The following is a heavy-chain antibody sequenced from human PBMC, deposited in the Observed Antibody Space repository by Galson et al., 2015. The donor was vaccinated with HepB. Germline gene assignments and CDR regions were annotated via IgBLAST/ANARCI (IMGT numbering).Heavy chain of an antibody. CDR3: ARGLYYYDSSGYFVHH. D-gene: IGHD3-22*01. CDR1: GFTFDTLA. V-gene: IGHV3-30-3*01. J-gene: IGHJ1*01. Sequence: SLRLSCAASGFTFDTLAMHWVRQAPGKGLEWVSLISYDGSNDYYADSVKGRFTVSRDDSKNTLFLQMNRLRPEDTAVYYCARGLYYYDSSGYFVHHWGQGTLVTVSS. CDR2: ISYDGSND.